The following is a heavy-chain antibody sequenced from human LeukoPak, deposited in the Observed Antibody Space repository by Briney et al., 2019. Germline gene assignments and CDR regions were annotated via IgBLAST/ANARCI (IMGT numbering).Heavy chain of an antibody. CDR2: ISGSGGST. V-gene: IGHV3-23*01. D-gene: IGHD1-26*01. Sequence: PGGSLRLSCAASGFTFSSYAMSWVRQAPGKGLEWVSAISGSGGSTYYANSVKGRFTISRDNAKNSLYLQMNSLRAEDTAVYYCARDGLYSGSFDYWGQGTLVTVSS. CDR1: GFTFSSYA. J-gene: IGHJ4*02. CDR3: ARDGLYSGSFDY.